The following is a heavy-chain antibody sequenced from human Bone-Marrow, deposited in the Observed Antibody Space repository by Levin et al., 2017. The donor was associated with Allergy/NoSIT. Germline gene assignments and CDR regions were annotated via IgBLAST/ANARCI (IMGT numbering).Heavy chain of an antibody. CDR3: ARGGFYGSGSPGSLTFDI. J-gene: IGHJ3*02. CDR2: IYYSGST. CDR1: GDSISSYY. Sequence: MSSETLSLTCTVSGDSISSYYWNWIRQPPGKGLEWIGYIYYSGSTNYNPSRKSRVTISLDTSKNQFSLKLTSVTAADTAVYYCARGGFYGSGSPGSLTFDIWGQGTMVTVSS. D-gene: IGHD3-10*01. V-gene: IGHV4-59*01.